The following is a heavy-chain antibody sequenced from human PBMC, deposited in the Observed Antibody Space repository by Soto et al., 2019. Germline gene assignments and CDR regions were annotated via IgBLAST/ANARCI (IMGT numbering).Heavy chain of an antibody. CDR2: ISGSGGST. J-gene: IGHJ3*02. CDR3: TASSGWYNAFDI. V-gene: IGHV3-23*01. Sequence: GGSLRLSCAASGFTFSSYAMSWVRQAPGKGLEWVSAISGSGGSTYYADSVKGRFTISRDNSKNTLYLQMNSLRAEDTAVYYCTASSGWYNAFDIWGQGTMITVSS. D-gene: IGHD6-19*01. CDR1: GFTFSSYA.